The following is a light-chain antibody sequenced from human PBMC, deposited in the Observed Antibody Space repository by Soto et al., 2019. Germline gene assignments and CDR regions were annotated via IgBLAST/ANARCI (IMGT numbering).Light chain of an antibody. Sequence: DIQMTQSPSSLSASVGDRVTITCRASQRLSTYLNWYQHKPGKAPKLLIYAASSLQSGVPSRFSGSGVGTDFTLTISSLQPEDFAAYYCQQSYSTPWAFGQGTQVEIK. CDR3: QQSYSTPWA. CDR1: QRLSTY. J-gene: IGKJ1*01. V-gene: IGKV1-39*01. CDR2: AAS.